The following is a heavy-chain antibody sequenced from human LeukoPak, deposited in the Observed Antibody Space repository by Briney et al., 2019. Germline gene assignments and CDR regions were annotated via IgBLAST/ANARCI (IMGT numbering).Heavy chain of an antibody. V-gene: IGHV1-46*01. D-gene: IGHD6-13*01. CDR3: ARSPMIPAGSASFVDY. Sequence: ASVKVSCKASGYTFTSYYMHWVRQAPGQGLEWMGIINPSGGSTSYAQKFQGRVTMTRDMSTSTAYMELRSLRSDDTAVYYCARSPMIPAGSASFVDYWGQGTLVTVSS. CDR1: GYTFTSYY. J-gene: IGHJ4*02. CDR2: INPSGGST.